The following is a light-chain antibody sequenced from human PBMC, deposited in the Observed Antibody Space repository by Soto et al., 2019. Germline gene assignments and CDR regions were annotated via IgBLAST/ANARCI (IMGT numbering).Light chain of an antibody. J-gene: IGLJ2*01. CDR1: SGDVGSYNL. V-gene: IGLV2-23*02. CDR3: CSYAGSSAPVV. CDR2: EVN. Sequence: QSALTQPASVSGSPGQSITISCTGTSGDVGSYNLVSWYQQHPGKAPKLMIFEVNKRPSGVSYRFSGSKSGNTASLTISGLQAEDEADYYCCSYAGSSAPVVFGGGTKLTVL.